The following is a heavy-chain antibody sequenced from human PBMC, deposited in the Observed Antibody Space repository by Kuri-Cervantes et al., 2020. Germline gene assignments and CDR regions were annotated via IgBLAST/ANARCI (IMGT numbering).Heavy chain of an antibody. V-gene: IGHV1-2*04. CDR3: ARDSSRGYMDV. J-gene: IGHJ6*03. D-gene: IGHD2-2*01. CDR2: INPNSGGT. CDR1: GGTFSSYA. Sequence: ASVKVSCKASGGTFSSYAISWVRQAPGQGLEWMGWINPNSGGTNYAQKFQGWVTMTRDTSISTAYMELSRLRSDDTAVYYCARDSSRGYMDVWGKGTTVTDSS.